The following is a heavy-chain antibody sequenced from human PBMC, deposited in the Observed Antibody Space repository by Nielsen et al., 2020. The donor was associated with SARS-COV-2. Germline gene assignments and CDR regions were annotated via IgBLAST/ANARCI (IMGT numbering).Heavy chain of an antibody. J-gene: IGHJ4*02. Sequence: SETLSLTCSVSGDSMSSYYWIWIRQPPGKGLEWIGYIYYSGSTNYNPSLKSRVTISVDTSKNQFSLKLSSVTAADTAVYYCARGDVGGWGGYFDYWGQGTLVTVSS. V-gene: IGHV4-59*01. CDR3: ARGDVGGWGGYFDY. CDR1: GDSMSSYY. D-gene: IGHD6-19*01. CDR2: IYYSGST.